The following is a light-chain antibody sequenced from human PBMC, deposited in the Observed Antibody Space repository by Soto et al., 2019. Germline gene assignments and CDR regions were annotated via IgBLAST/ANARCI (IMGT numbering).Light chain of an antibody. V-gene: IGKV1-5*01. J-gene: IGKJ1*01. CDR3: QQYNDYSAT. CDR2: DVS. Sequence: DIEMVQSPSALSASVGYTFTITCRASQKSSPWLAWYQQKPGQAPKLLMYDVSSLKRGVPSRFSGSGSGTEFTLTISSLQPDDFATYYCQQYNDYSATFGQGTKGDIK. CDR1: QKSSPW.